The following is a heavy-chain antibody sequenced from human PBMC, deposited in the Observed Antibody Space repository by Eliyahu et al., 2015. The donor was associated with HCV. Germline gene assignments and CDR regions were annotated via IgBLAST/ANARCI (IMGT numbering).Heavy chain of an antibody. CDR2: IYYSGST. CDR3: AKGYYTYGMDA. J-gene: IGHJ6*02. D-gene: IGHD3-3*01. V-gene: IGHV4-59*01. Sequence: QVQLQESGPGLVKPSETLSLTCTVSGGSISSYYWSWIRQPPGKGLEWIGYIYYSGSTNYNPSLKSRVTISVDTSKNQFSLKLSSVTAADTAVYYCAKGYYTYGMDAWGQGTTVTVSS. CDR1: GGSISSYY.